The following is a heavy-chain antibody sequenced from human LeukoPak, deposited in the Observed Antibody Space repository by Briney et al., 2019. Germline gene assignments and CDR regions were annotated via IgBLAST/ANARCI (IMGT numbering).Heavy chain of an antibody. CDR2: ISRSGGST. CDR1: GFTFSSYA. D-gene: IGHD4-17*01. CDR3: ARSSTTVSGPY. Sequence: GASLRLSCAASGFTFSSYAMSWVRQAPGKGLEWVSAISRSGGSTYYADSVKGRFTISRDNSKNTLYLRMNSLRAEDTAVYFCARSSTTVSGPYWGQGTLVTVSS. J-gene: IGHJ4*02. V-gene: IGHV3-23*01.